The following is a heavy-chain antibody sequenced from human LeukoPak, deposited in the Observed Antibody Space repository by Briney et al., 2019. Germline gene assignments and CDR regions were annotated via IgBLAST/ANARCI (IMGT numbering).Heavy chain of an antibody. D-gene: IGHD2-8*02. CDR2: ISGSGGST. CDR1: GFTFSSYA. V-gene: IGHV3-23*01. Sequence: PGGSLRLSCAASGFTFSSYAMSWVRQAPGKGLEWVSAISGSGGSTYYADSVKGRFTISRDNSKNTLYLQMNSLRAEDTAVYYCAKGRPDYCTGGVCFRQAGYMDVWGKGTTVTVSS. CDR3: AKGRPDYCTGGVCFRQAGYMDV. J-gene: IGHJ6*03.